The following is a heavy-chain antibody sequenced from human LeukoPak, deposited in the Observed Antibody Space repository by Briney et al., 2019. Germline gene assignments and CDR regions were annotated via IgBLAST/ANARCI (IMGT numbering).Heavy chain of an antibody. CDR3: ARWYSGSYYSGI. Sequence: SETLSLTCAVSGYSISSGYYWGWIRQPPGKGLEGIGSIYHSGSTYYNPSLKSRVTISVDTSKNQFSLKLSSVTAADTAVYYCARWYSGSYYSGIWGQGTLVTVSS. V-gene: IGHV4-38-2*01. D-gene: IGHD1-26*01. CDR1: GYSISSGYY. J-gene: IGHJ4*02. CDR2: IYHSGST.